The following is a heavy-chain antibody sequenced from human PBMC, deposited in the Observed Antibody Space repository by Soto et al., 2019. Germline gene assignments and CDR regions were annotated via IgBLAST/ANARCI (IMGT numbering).Heavy chain of an antibody. CDR1: GGSISSYY. CDR3: AREPTYYYDSSGYYDY. V-gene: IGHV4-59*01. Sequence: SETLSLTCTVSGGSISSYYWSWIRQPPGKGLEWIGYIYYSGSTNYNPSLKSRVTISVDTSKNQFSLKLSSVTAADTAVYYCAREPTYYYDSSGYYDYWGQGTLVTVSS. CDR2: IYYSGST. D-gene: IGHD3-22*01. J-gene: IGHJ4*02.